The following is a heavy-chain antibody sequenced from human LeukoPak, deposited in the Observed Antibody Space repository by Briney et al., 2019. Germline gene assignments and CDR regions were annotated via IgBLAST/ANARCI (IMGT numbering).Heavy chain of an antibody. CDR2: INPNSGGT. J-gene: IGHJ4*02. CDR1: GYTFSGYY. CDR3: VRGQPDYDFWSGYLDY. D-gene: IGHD3-3*01. V-gene: IGHV1-2*02. Sequence: ASVKVSCKASGYTFSGYYIHWVRQAPGQGLEWMGWINPNSGGTNYAQKFQGRVTMTRDTSISTAYMELSRLRSDDTAVYYCVRGQPDYDFWSGYLDYWGQGTLVTVSS.